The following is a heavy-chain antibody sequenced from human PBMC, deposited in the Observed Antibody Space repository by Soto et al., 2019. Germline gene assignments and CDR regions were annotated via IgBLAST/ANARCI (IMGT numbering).Heavy chain of an antibody. CDR2: ISGYNGNT. D-gene: IGHD3-22*01. V-gene: IGHV1-18*01. CDR3: VRDTYYYHSSGPAPFEY. Sequence: QIQLVQSGTEVKRSGASVKVSCKTSGYSFTTYGLSWVRQPPGRGLEWVGWISGYNGNTNYAQKFQGTVILTTDTPTTTGYMEIKSLSSDDTAVYYCVRDTYYYHSSGPAPFEYWGQGTQVTVSS. J-gene: IGHJ4*02. CDR1: GYSFTTYG.